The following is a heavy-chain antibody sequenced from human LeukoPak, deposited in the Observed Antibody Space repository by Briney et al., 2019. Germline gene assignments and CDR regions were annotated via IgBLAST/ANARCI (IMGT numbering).Heavy chain of an antibody. CDR3: ARPLARGSGGAFDI. CDR2: IYYSGST. CDR1: AGSISSYY. D-gene: IGHD6-25*01. Sequence: SETLSPTCPVSAGSISSYYWSWIRQPQGNGLEWIGYIYYSGSTNYNPSPKSRGTISVDTSKNQFSLKLSSVTAADTAVYYCARPLARGSGGAFDIWGQGTMVTVSS. V-gene: IGHV4-59*08. J-gene: IGHJ3*02.